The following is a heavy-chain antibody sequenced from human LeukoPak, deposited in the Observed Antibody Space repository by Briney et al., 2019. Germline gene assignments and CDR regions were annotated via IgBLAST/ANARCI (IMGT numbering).Heavy chain of an antibody. V-gene: IGHV4-34*01. CDR1: GVSFSDYY. Sequence: PSETLSLTCAVYGVSFSDYYWSWIRQPPGKGLEWIGEIQQSVYTNYNPSLKSRVTISVDTSKNQLSLKLSSVTATDTAVYYCAKGYSRVLIDDWGQGTLVTVSS. J-gene: IGHJ4*02. D-gene: IGHD1-26*01. CDR3: AKGYSRVLIDD. CDR2: IQQSVYT.